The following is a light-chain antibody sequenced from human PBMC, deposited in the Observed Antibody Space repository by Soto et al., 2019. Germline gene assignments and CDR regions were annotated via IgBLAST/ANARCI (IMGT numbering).Light chain of an antibody. CDR1: QSVNHN. CDR2: GAS. Sequence: IVVTQSPATLSVSPGERATLSCTASQSVNHNLAWYQQKPGQSPRLLIYGASTRATGIPARFSGSGSGTDFTLTIRSLQSEDFAVYYCQQYNAWPRGTFGQGTRLEIK. CDR3: QQYNAWPRGT. V-gene: IGKV3-15*01. J-gene: IGKJ5*01.